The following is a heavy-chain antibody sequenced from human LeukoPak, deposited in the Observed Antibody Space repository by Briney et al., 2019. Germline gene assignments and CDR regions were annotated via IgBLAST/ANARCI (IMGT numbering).Heavy chain of an antibody. CDR1: GGTFSSYA. D-gene: IGHD3-10*01. Sequence: ASVKVSCKASGGTFSSYAISWLRQAPGQGLEWMGRIIPILGIANYAQKFQGRVTITADKSTSTAYMELSSLRSEDTAVYDCARSYGSGSYYNAWYYGMDVWGQGTTVTVSS. V-gene: IGHV1-69*04. CDR3: ARSYGSGSYYNAWYYGMDV. CDR2: IIPILGIA. J-gene: IGHJ6*02.